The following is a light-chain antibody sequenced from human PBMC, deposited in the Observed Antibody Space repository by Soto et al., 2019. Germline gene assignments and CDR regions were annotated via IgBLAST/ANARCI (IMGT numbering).Light chain of an antibody. CDR2: KAS. Sequence: DIQMTQSPSTLSASVGDRVTITCRASQSISSWLAWYQQKPGKAPKLLIYKASTLQSGVPSRFSGSGSGTEFTLAISSLYPDDAATYYCQQYNDNWTFGQGTKVEIK. J-gene: IGKJ1*01. V-gene: IGKV1-5*03. CDR1: QSISSW. CDR3: QQYNDNWT.